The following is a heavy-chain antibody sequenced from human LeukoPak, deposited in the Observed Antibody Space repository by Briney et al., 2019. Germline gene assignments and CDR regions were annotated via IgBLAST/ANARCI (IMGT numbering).Heavy chain of an antibody. V-gene: IGHV3-74*01. CDR2: VSTDGSNT. CDR3: IRGLAPYYGFFDY. CDR1: GFTFSSHW. J-gene: IGHJ4*02. Sequence: PGGSLSLSCAASGFTFSSHWMHWVRQAPGKGLEWVSRVSTDGSNTYYADSVKGRFTISRDNAKNTLYLQMSSLRAEDTAMYYCIRGLAPYYGFFDYWGQGSLVTVSS. D-gene: IGHD3-10*01.